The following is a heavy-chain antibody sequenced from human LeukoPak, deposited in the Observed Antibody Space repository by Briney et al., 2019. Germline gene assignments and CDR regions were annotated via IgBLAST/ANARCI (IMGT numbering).Heavy chain of an antibody. D-gene: IGHD5/OR15-5a*01. Sequence: GGSLRLSCAASGFTFSSYAMGWVRQAPGKGLEWVSAISGSGGSTYYADSVKGRFTISRDNSKNTLYLQMHSLRAEDTAVYYCVKSVIGFDYWGQGTLVTVSS. CDR2: ISGSGGST. V-gene: IGHV3-23*01. CDR1: GFTFSSYA. CDR3: VKSVIGFDY. J-gene: IGHJ4*02.